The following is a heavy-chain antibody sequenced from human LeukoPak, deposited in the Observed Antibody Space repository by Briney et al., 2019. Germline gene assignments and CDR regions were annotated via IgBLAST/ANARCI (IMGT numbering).Heavy chain of an antibody. V-gene: IGHV1-8*03. CDR3: PRGNDFWSGYSYYYYSMDV. CDR1: GYTFTSYD. Sequence: ASVKVSCKASGYTFTSYDINWVRHATGQGLEWMGWMNPNSGNTGYAQKFQGGVTITRNTSISTAYMELSSRRSGDRAVNSCPRGNDFWSGYSYYYYSMDVGGKGPRSPSP. J-gene: IGHJ6*03. D-gene: IGHD3-3*01. CDR2: MNPNSGNT.